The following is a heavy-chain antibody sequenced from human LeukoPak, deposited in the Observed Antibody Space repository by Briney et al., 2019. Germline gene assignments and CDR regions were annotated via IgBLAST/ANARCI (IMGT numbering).Heavy chain of an antibody. J-gene: IGHJ3*02. CDR1: GASISSYY. V-gene: IGHV4-4*07. D-gene: IGHD2-2*01. CDR3: ARSYCSSTSCYAVGAFDI. CDR2: IYSGGNT. Sequence: SETLSLTCTVSGASISSYYWTWIRQPAGKALEWIGRIYSGGNTNYNPSLESRVTMSVDTSKNQFSLKLNSVTAADTAVYYCARSYCSSTSCYAVGAFDIWGQGTMVTVSS.